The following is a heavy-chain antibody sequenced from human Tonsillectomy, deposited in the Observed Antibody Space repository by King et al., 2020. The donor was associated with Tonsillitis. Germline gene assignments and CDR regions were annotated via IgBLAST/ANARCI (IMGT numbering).Heavy chain of an antibody. Sequence: VQLVESGGGVVQPGRSLRLSCAASGFSFSDYGIHWVRQAPGKGLEWLAFISYDGSRQSYADSVRGRFTVSRDKSNNTLYLEMRSLSGEDTALYYCAREVGPKDNHFCYAMDVWGQGTTVTVSS. D-gene: IGHD1-26*01. V-gene: IGHV3-30*03. CDR3: AREVGPKDNHFCYAMDV. CDR2: ISYDGSRQ. J-gene: IGHJ6*02. CDR1: GFSFSDYG.